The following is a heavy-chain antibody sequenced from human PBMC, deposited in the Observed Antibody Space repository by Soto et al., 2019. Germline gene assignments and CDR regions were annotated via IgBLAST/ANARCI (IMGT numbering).Heavy chain of an antibody. D-gene: IGHD1-26*01. CDR1: GYTFTGYY. V-gene: IGHV1-2*02. J-gene: IGHJ4*02. CDR3: ARGSPRMGAVPTY. CDR2: INPKSGET. Sequence: ASVKVSCKASGYTFTGYYIHWVRQAPGQGLEWMGWINPKSGETNYAQKFQGRVSMTRDTSITTAYMEVSRLKSDDTAVYYCARGSPRMGAVPTYWGQGTLVTVSS.